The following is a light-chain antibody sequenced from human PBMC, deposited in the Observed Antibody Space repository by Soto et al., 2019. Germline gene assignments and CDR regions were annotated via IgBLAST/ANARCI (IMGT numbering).Light chain of an antibody. Sequence: EIVLTQSPGSLSLSPGERATLSCRASQSVINNYLAWYQQKPGQAPRLLIYGASSRATGIPDRFSGSGSGTDFTLTISRLEPEDFAVYYCQQYNDWWTFGQGTKVDIK. J-gene: IGKJ1*01. CDR1: QSVINNY. V-gene: IGKV3-20*01. CDR3: QQYNDWWT. CDR2: GAS.